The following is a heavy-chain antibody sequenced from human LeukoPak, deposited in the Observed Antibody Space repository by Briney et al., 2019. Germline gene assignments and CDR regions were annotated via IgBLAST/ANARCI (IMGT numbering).Heavy chain of an antibody. CDR1: GGSFSGYY. Sequence: PSETLSLTCAVYGGSFSGYYWSWIRQPPGKGLEWIGEINHSGSTNYNPSLKSRVTISVDTSKNQFSLKLSSVTAADTAVYYCARGRVDYWGQGTLGTVSA. CDR3: ARGRVDY. V-gene: IGHV4-34*01. J-gene: IGHJ4*02. CDR2: INHSGST.